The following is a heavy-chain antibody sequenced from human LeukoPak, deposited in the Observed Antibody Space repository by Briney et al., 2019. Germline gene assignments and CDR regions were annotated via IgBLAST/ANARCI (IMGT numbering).Heavy chain of an antibody. J-gene: IGHJ4*02. D-gene: IGHD3-9*01. V-gene: IGHV1-2*02. Sequence: ASVKVSCKASGYTFTGYYMHWVRQAPGQGLEWMGWINPNSGGTNYAQKFQGTVTMTRDTSISTAYMELSRLRSDDTAVYYCARGPVRYFDWLPRPYYFDYWGQGTLVTVSS. CDR2: INPNSGGT. CDR3: ARGPVRYFDWLPRPYYFDY. CDR1: GYTFTGYY.